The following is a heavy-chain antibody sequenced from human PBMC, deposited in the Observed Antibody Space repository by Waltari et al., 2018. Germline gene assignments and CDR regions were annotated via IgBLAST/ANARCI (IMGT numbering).Heavy chain of an antibody. CDR1: GFTFSSSS. V-gene: IGHV3-48*04. CDR3: ARIPTGPHDAFDI. D-gene: IGHD1-1*01. CDR2: ISSSSSTI. Sequence: EVQLVESGGGLVQPGGSLRLACAASGFTFSSSSMTWLRKAPGKGLEWVSYISSSSSTIYYADSVKGRFTISRDNAKNSLYLQMNSLRAEDTAVYYCARIPTGPHDAFDIWGQGTMVTVSS. J-gene: IGHJ3*02.